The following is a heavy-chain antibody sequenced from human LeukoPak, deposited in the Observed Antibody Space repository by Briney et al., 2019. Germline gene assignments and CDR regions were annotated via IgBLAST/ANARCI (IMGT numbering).Heavy chain of an antibody. CDR3: ARGDCSSTICYSPMDV. D-gene: IGHD2-2*01. CDR2: INPNSGDT. J-gene: IGHJ6*03. V-gene: IGHV1-2*02. CDR1: GGTFSSYA. Sequence: ASVKVSCKASGGTFSSYAMSWVRQAPGQGLEWMGWINPNSGDTKYAQKFQGRVTMTRDTSISTAFMELTRLRSDDTAVYYCARGDCSSTICYSPMDVWGKGTTVTVSS.